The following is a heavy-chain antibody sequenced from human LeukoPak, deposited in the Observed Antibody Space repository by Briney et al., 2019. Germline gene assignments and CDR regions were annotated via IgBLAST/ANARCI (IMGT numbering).Heavy chain of an antibody. V-gene: IGHV3-7*01. J-gene: IGHJ4*02. CDR2: IKQDGSEK. CDR3: ARNCFSCYVWVGL. Sequence: GGSLRLSCAASGFTFSSYWMTWVRQAPGKGLEWVANIKQDGSEKYYVDSVKGRFTISRDNAKNSLYLQMNSLRAEDTAVYYCARNCFSCYVWVGLWGQGTLVTVSS. CDR1: GFTFSSYW. D-gene: IGHD2-15*01.